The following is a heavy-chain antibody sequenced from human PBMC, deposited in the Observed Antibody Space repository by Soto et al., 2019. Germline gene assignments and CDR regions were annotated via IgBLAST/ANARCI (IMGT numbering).Heavy chain of an antibody. CDR1: GYSFTTYG. CDR2: ISAYTGNT. V-gene: IGHV1-18*01. Sequence: QVQLVQSGGEVKKPGASVKVSCKTSGYSFTTYGISWVRQAPGQGLEWMGWISAYTGNTIYAQKLQGRVTMTTDTSKSTAYMEMRSLRSDDKGVYYCEREGPATYFCYGMDVWGQGSTVTVSS. CDR3: EREGPATYFCYGMDV. J-gene: IGHJ6*02.